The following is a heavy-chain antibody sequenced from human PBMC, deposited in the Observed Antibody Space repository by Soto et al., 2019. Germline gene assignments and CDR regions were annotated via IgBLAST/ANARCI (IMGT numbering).Heavy chain of an antibody. D-gene: IGHD4-17*01. CDR3: ARVSGDYVNYYYYYYMDV. V-gene: IGHV1-69*02. J-gene: IGHJ6*03. CDR1: GGTISSYT. Sequence: XVKVSCKASGGTISSYTISWVRQAPGQGREWMGRIIPILGIANYAQKFQGRVTITADKSTSTAYMELSSLRSEDTAVYYCARVSGDYVNYYYYYYMDVWGKGTTVTVSS. CDR2: IIPILGIA.